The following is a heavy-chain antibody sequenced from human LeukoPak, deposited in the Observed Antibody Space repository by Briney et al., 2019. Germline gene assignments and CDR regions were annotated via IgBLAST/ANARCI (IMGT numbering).Heavy chain of an antibody. D-gene: IGHD5-18*01. CDR3: ARDQGSYGLDY. V-gene: IGHV3-53*01. CDR2: IYSGGST. CDR1: GFTVSINY. Sequence: PGVSLTLSCAASGFTVSINYMSGVRQAPGKGLEWVSVIYSGGSTYYADSVQGRFTISRDNSKNTLYLQMNSLRAEDTAVYYCARDQGSYGLDYWGQGTLVTVSS. J-gene: IGHJ4*02.